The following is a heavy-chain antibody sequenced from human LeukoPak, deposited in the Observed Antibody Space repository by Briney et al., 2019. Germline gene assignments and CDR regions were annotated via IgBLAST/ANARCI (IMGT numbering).Heavy chain of an antibody. D-gene: IGHD6-13*01. CDR1: GYSISSGYY. CDR3: AIQHSSSWQFDY. Sequence: SETLSLTCAVSGYSISSGYYWGWIRQPPGKGLEWIGSIYHSGSTYYNPSLKGRVTISVDTSKNQFSLKLSSVTAADTAVYYCAIQHSSSWQFDYWGQGTLVTVSS. J-gene: IGHJ4*02. CDR2: IYHSGST. V-gene: IGHV4-38-2*01.